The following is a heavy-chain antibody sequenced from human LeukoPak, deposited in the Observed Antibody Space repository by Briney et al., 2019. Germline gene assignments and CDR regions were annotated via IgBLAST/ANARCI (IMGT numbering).Heavy chain of an antibody. D-gene: IGHD2-21*02. CDR2: INHSGST. V-gene: IGHV4-34*01. Sequence: SETLSLTCTVYGGSFSGYYWSWIRQPPGKGLEWIGEINHSGSTNYNPSLKSRVTISVDTSKNQLSLKLSSVTAADTAVYYCATHVVVTAISPDAFDIWGQGTMVTVSS. J-gene: IGHJ3*02. CDR1: GGSFSGYY. CDR3: ATHVVVTAISPDAFDI.